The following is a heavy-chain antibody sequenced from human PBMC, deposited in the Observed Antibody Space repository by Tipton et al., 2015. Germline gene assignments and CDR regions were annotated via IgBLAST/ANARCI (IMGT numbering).Heavy chain of an antibody. V-gene: IGHV5-51*03. J-gene: IGHJ6*01. CDR1: GYRFTTYW. Sequence: VQLVQSGAEVRKPGESLKISCKASGYRFTTYWIGWVRQMPGKGLEWMGIIYPGDSETRYSPSFQGQVTISVDKSLTTAYLQWSSLKASDTAMYYCARKYGAGTTFPSSFGMDVWGQGTTVTVSS. CDR3: ARKYGAGTTFPSSFGMDV. D-gene: IGHD1-1*01. CDR2: IYPGDSET.